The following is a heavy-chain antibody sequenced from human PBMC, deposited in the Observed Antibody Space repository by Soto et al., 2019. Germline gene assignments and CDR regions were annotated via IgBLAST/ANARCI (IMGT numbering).Heavy chain of an antibody. J-gene: IGHJ6*02. CDR3: LNLYSSSWYEVMSPYYYYGMDV. CDR1: GGSISSSSYY. D-gene: IGHD6-13*01. Sequence: QLQLQESGPGLVKPSETLSLTCTVSGGSISSSSYYWGWIRQPPGKGLEWIGSIYYSGSTYYNPSLKSRVTISVDTSKNQFSLKLSSVTAADTAVYYCLNLYSSSWYEVMSPYYYYGMDVWGQGTTVTVSS. CDR2: IYYSGST. V-gene: IGHV4-39*01.